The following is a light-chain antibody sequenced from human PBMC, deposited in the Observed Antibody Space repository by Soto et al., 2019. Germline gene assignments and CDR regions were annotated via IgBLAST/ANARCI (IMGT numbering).Light chain of an antibody. CDR2: RAS. Sequence: DIVMAQSPATLSVSPGERATLSCTASHYVYSNVAWFPQKPGEAPRLLIHRASTRATGTPARFSGSGSGTEFTLTITSLQYEDFALYYCQQSHNLWTFGQGTKVDI. V-gene: IGKV3-15*01. J-gene: IGKJ1*01. CDR3: QQSHNLWT. CDR1: HYVYSN.